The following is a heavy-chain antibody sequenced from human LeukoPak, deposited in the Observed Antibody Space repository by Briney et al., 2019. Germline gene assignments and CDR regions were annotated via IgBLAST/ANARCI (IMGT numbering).Heavy chain of an antibody. CDR1: GGTFSSYA. CDR2: MNPNNGNT. J-gene: IGHJ5*02. D-gene: IGHD3-10*01. V-gene: IGHV1-8*02. CDR3: VRDGEGVAISVNYWFDP. Sequence: ASVKVSCKASGGTFSSYAISWVRQASGQGFEWMGWMNPNNGNTGYAQKFQGRVTMTRDTSISTAYMELRDLTSEDTAVYYCVRDGEGVAISVNYWFDPWGQGTLVTVSS.